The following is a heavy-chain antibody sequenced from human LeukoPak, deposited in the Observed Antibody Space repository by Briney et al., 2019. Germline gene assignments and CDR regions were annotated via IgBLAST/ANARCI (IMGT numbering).Heavy chain of an antibody. CDR3: ARDRGPMATDY. CDR1: AFTFRTYW. V-gene: IGHV3-7*01. D-gene: IGHD3-10*01. Sequence: PGGSLRLSCAASAFTFRTYWMSWVRQAPGKGLEWVAMIKPDGSEKYYVDSVKGLFTISRDNAKNSLYLQMNSLRAEDTAVYYCARDRGPMATDYWGQGTLVTVSS. J-gene: IGHJ4*02. CDR2: IKPDGSEK.